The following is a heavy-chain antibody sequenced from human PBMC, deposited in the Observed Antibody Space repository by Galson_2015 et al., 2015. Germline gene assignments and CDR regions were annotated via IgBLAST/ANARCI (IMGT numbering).Heavy chain of an antibody. CDR3: ARASSLYYYYMDV. V-gene: IGHV2-70*01. J-gene: IGHJ6*03. CDR1: GFSLTTSGMC. CDR2: IAWDDDK. Sequence: PALVKPTQTLTLTCSFSGFSLTTSGMCVTWIRQPPGKGLEWLALIAWDDDKYYSPSLKTRLTISKDTSKNQVVLTMTNMDPVDTATYFCARASSLYYYYMDVWGQGTLVTVSS.